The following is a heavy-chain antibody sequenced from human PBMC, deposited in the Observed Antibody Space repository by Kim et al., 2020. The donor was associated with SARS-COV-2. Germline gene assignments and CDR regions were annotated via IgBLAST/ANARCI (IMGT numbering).Heavy chain of an antibody. CDR1: GFTFSSYG. D-gene: IGHD3-3*01. Sequence: GGSLRLSCAASGFTFSSYGMHWVRQAPGKGLEWVAVISYDGSNKYYADSVKGRFTISRDNSKNTLYLQMNSLRAEDTAVYYCAKAPNDFWSGYLSFSMDVWGQGTTVTVSS. CDR2: ISYDGSNK. CDR3: AKAPNDFWSGYLSFSMDV. J-gene: IGHJ6*02. V-gene: IGHV3-30*18.